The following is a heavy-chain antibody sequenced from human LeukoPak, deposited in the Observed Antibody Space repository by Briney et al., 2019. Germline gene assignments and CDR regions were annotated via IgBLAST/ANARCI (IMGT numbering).Heavy chain of an antibody. CDR1: GFTFSSHA. CDR3: AKVSRYYDSSGPVDY. CDR2: ISGSGGST. V-gene: IGHV3-23*01. Sequence: GGSLRLSCAASGFTFSSHAMSWVRQAPGKGLEWVSAISGSGGSTYYADSVKGRFTTSRDNSKNTLYLQMNSLRAEDTAVYYCAKVSRYYDSSGPVDYWGQGTLVTVSS. D-gene: IGHD3-22*01. J-gene: IGHJ4*02.